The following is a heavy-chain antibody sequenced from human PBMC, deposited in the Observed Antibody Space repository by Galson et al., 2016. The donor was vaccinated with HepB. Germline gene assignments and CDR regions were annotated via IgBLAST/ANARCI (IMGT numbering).Heavy chain of an antibody. CDR3: AREPVRLDDLLTGPPKNPDY. J-gene: IGHJ4*02. CDR2: ISSSGTTI. D-gene: IGHD3-9*01. V-gene: IGHV3-48*03. CDR1: GFTFSRYE. Sequence: SLRLSCAASGFTFSRYEMNWVRQAPGKGLEWVSYISSSGTTIYYADSVKGRFTISRDNAKNSLYLQMNGLRAEDTAVYYCAREPVRLDDLLTGPPKNPDYRGQGTLVTVSS.